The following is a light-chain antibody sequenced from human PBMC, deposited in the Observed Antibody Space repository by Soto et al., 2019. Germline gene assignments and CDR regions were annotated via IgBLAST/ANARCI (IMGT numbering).Light chain of an antibody. V-gene: IGLV1-44*01. CDR2: SNN. Sequence: QAVVTQPPSASGTPGQRVTISCSGSSSSIGSNTVNWYQQLPGTAPKLLIYSNNQRPSGVPDRFSGSKSGTSASLAISGLQSEDEADYYCAAWDDSLNGFYVFGTGTKLTVL. CDR1: SSSIGSNT. J-gene: IGLJ1*01. CDR3: AAWDDSLNGFYV.